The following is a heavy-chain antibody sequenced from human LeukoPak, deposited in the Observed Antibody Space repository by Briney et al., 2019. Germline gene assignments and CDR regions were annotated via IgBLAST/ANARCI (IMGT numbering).Heavy chain of an antibody. CDR1: GFTFSSYS. D-gene: IGHD1-26*01. V-gene: IGHV3-21*01. Sequence: GGSLGLSCAASGFTFSSYSMNWVRQAPGKGLEWVSSISSSSSYIYYADSVKGRFTISRDNAKNSLYLQMNSLRAEDTAVYYCARDRRGGSGDYWGQGTLVTVSS. CDR3: ARDRRGGSGDY. CDR2: ISSSSSYI. J-gene: IGHJ4*02.